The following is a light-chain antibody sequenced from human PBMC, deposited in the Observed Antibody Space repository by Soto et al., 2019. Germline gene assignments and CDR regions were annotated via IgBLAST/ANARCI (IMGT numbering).Light chain of an antibody. CDR3: QQSYSGPLT. Sequence: DIQMTQSPSPLSASVGDRVTVTCRASQSISRYLNWYQQKPGKAPKVLIYAASSLQSGVPSRFSGIGSGTDFTLSISSLQPEDFATYYCQQSYSGPLTFGGGTKVDIK. V-gene: IGKV1-39*01. CDR2: AAS. CDR1: QSISRY. J-gene: IGKJ4*01.